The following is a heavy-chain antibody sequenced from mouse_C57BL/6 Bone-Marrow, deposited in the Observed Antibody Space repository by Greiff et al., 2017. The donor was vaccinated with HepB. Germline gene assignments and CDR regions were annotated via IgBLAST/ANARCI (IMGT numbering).Heavy chain of an antibody. CDR1: GFTFSDYG. Sequence: EVKLVESGGGLVKPGGSLKLSCAASGFTFSDYGMHWVRQAPEKGLEWVAYISSGSSTIYYADTVKGRFTISRDNAKNTLFLQMTSLRSEDTAMYYCARSPLLRYRYFDVWGTGTTVTVSS. J-gene: IGHJ1*03. D-gene: IGHD1-1*01. CDR3: ARSPLLRYRYFDV. V-gene: IGHV5-17*01. CDR2: ISSGSSTI.